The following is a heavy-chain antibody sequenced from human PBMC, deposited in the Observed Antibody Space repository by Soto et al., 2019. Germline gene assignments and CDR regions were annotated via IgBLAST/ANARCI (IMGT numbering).Heavy chain of an antibody. D-gene: IGHD4-17*01. J-gene: IGHJ4*02. V-gene: IGHV3-7*01. CDR3: ARDSDDGGNSFDY. CDR2: IKQDGSEK. Sequence: EVQLVESGGGLVQPGGSLRLSCTVSGFTFSSYWMTWVRGAPGKGLEWVANIKQDGSEKYYVDSVKGRFTISRDNAKNSLYLQMNSLRDDDTAVYYCARDSDDGGNSFDYWGQGTLVTVSS. CDR1: GFTFSSYW.